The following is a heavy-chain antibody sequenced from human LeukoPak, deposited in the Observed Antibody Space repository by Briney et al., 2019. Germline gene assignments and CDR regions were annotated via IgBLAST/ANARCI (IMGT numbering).Heavy chain of an antibody. V-gene: IGHV4-59*08. CDR1: SGSIGTYY. J-gene: IGHJ4*02. CDR3: ARHNGVVITVFDY. Sequence: SETLSLTCTVSSGSIGTYYWSWIRQPPGKGLEWIGYIYYSGSTNYNPSLKSRVTISVDTSKNQFSLKLSSVTAADTAVYYCARHNGVVITVFDYWGQGTLVTVSS. D-gene: IGHD4-23*01. CDR2: IYYSGST.